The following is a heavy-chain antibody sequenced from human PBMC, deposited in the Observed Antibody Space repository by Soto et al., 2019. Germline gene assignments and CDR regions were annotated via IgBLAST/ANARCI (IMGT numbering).Heavy chain of an antibody. V-gene: IGHV3-30*03. CDR2: ISYDGSNK. D-gene: IGHD1-26*01. J-gene: IGHJ4*02. CDR1: GFTFSSFG. CDR3: ARPGGRYDPMTLPPDY. Sequence: PGGSLRLSCAASGFTFSSFGMHWVRQAPGKGLEWVTLISYDGSNKFYADSVKGRFTISRDNSKNTLYLQMNSLRAEDTAVYYCARPGGRYDPMTLPPDYWGQGTPVTVSS.